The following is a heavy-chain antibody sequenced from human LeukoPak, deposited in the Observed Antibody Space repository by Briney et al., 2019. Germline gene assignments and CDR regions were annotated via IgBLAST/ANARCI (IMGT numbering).Heavy chain of an antibody. CDR2: IYSSGST. CDR3: ASRDSDWYFDL. J-gene: IGHJ2*01. D-gene: IGHD2-15*01. CDR1: GGAIRSFY. V-gene: IGHV4-4*09. Sequence: SETLSLTCTVSGGAIRSFYWSWIRQSPGKGLEWIGYIYSSGSTDYNPSLRGRVTISLDTSKNHYSLKLSSVTAADTAVYYCASRDSDWYFDLWGRGTLVTVSS.